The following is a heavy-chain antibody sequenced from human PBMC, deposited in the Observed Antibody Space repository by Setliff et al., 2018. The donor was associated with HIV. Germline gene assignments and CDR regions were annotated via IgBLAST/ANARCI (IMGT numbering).Heavy chain of an antibody. J-gene: IGHJ6*03. Sequence: HPGGSLRLSCVASGVTISDHEMGWVRQGPGKGLEWVGFIRSKAYGGTTDYAASVKGRFTISRDDSKSFAYLQMNSLKTEDTAVYYCTRDMRGGGMSLVRGRIEESYYYYMDVWGKGTTVTVSS. CDR3: TRDMRGGGMSLVRGRIEESYYYYMDV. D-gene: IGHD3-10*01. V-gene: IGHV3-49*04. CDR2: IRSKAYGGTT. CDR1: GVTISDHE.